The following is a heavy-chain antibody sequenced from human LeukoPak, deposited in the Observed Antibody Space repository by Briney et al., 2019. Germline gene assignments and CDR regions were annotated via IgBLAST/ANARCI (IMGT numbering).Heavy chain of an antibody. Sequence: ASVTVSFTASGYTFTVYYMHWVRQAPGQGLEWMGWINPNSGGTNYAQKFQGRVTMTRDTSISTAYMELSRLRSDDTAVYYCASSFPWGYYFDYWGQGTLVTVSS. CDR1: GYTFTVYY. V-gene: IGHV1-2*02. CDR3: ASSFPWGYYFDY. CDR2: INPNSGGT. D-gene: IGHD3-16*01. J-gene: IGHJ4*02.